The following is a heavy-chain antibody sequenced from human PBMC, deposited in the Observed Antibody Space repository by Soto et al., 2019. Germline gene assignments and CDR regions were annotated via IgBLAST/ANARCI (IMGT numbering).Heavy chain of an antibody. CDR3: AREGGNHYYYYGMDV. CDR2: TFYRSKWYN. CDR1: GGSVSSNSAA. J-gene: IGHJ6*02. Sequence: SQTLSLTCAISGGSVSSNSAAWNWIRQSPSRGLEWLGRTFYRSKWYNDYAVSVKSRMTINPDTSKNRFSLQLNSVTPEDTAVYYCAREGGNHYYYYGMDVWGQGTTVTVSS. V-gene: IGHV6-1*01. D-gene: IGHD1-26*01.